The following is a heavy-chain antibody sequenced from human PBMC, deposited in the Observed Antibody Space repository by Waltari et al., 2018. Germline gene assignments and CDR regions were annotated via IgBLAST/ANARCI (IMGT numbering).Heavy chain of an antibody. Sequence: QVQLQQWGAGLLKPSETLSLTCAVYGGSFSGSYWSWLRPPPGKGLEWIGEINHSGSTNYNPSLKSRVTISVDTSKNQFSLKLSSVTAADTAVYYCARGSGGYYDFWSGYPLRYMDVWGKGTTVTISS. V-gene: IGHV4-34*01. CDR2: INHSGST. J-gene: IGHJ6*03. D-gene: IGHD3-3*01. CDR1: GGSFSGSY. CDR3: ARGSGGYYDFWSGYPLRYMDV.